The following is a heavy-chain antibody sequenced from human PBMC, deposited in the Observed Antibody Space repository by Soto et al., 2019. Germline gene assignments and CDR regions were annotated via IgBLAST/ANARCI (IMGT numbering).Heavy chain of an antibody. Sequence: LRLSCAASGFNFKTYSMNWVRQAPGKGLEWVSYISETSIAIYYRDSVKGRFTISRDNARNTLYLQMNSLRDEDTAVYYCATLQLGREEIFDSWGQGTPGHRLL. CDR1: GFNFKTYS. CDR2: ISETSIAI. CDR3: ATLQLGREEIFDS. J-gene: IGHJ4*02. V-gene: IGHV3-48*02. D-gene: IGHD1-1*01.